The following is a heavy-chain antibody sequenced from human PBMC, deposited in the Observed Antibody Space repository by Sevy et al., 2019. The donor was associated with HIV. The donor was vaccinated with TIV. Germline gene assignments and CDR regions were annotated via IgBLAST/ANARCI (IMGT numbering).Heavy chain of an antibody. CDR3: ARGMLMNDY. CDR1: GFTFSSYW. CDR2: IKQDGSGK. J-gene: IGHJ4*02. D-gene: IGHD2-8*01. V-gene: IGHV3-7*01. Sequence: GGSLRLSCAASGFTFSSYWMSWVRQAPGKGLEWVANIKQDGSGKYYEDSVKGRFTIYGDNAKNSLYLQMNSLRAEDTAVYYCARGMLMNDYWGQGTLVTVSS.